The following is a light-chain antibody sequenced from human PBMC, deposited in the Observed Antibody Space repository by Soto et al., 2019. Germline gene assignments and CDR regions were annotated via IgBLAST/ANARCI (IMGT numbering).Light chain of an antibody. Sequence: EIVFTQSPATLSLSPGERATRSCGASQSVSSSYLAWYQQKPGQAPRLLIYGASSRATGIPERFSGSGSGTDFTLTISRLEPEDFEVFYCQHYDSSPITFGQGTRLEIK. J-gene: IGKJ5*01. V-gene: IGKV3-20*01. CDR3: QHYDSSPIT. CDR2: GAS. CDR1: QSVSSSY.